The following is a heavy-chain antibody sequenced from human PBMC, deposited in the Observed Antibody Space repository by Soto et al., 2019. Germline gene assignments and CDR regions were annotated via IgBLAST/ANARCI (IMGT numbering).Heavy chain of an antibody. Sequence: SGPTLVNPTQTLTLTCTFSGFSLSSTGVGVGWIRQPPGKALEWLAVIYWDDDKRYSPSLNSRLTTTKDTSKNQVVLAMTNMDPVDTATYYCARRRFCTTATCPYYFDSWGPGIVVTVSS. CDR2: IYWDDDK. D-gene: IGHD2-8*01. CDR3: ARRRFCTTATCPYYFDS. V-gene: IGHV2-5*02. J-gene: IGHJ4*02. CDR1: GFSLSSTGVG.